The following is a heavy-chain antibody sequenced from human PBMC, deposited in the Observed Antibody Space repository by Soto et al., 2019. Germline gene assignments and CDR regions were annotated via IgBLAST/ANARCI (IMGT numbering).Heavy chain of an antibody. CDR2: ISAYNGNT. CDR1: GYTFTSYG. D-gene: IGHD6-25*01. J-gene: IGHJ4*02. CDR3: ARVTDSIRAATGDY. V-gene: IGHV1-18*01. Sequence: QVQLVQSGAEVKKPGASVKVSCKASGYTFTSYGISWVRQAPGQGLEWMGWISAYNGNTNYAQKLQGRVTMTTDTSTSTADRELRSLRSDDTGGYYGARVTDSIRAATGDYWGQGTLVTVSA.